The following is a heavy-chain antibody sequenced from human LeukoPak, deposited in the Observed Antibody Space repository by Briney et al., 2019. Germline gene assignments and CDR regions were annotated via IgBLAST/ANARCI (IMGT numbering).Heavy chain of an antibody. CDR1: GYSISSGYY. CDR3: ARELHRLQPYYYYYYMDV. V-gene: IGHV4-38-2*02. CDR2: IYHSGIT. J-gene: IGHJ6*03. Sequence: SETLSLTCTVSGYSISSGYYWGWIRQPPGKGLEWIGSIYHSGITYYNPSLKSRVTISVDTSKNQFSLKLSSVTAADTAVYYCARELHRLQPYYYYYYMDVWGKGTTVTVSS. D-gene: IGHD4-11*01.